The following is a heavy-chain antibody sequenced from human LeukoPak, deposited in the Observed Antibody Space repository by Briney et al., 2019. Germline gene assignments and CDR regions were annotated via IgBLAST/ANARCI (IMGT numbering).Heavy chain of an antibody. J-gene: IGHJ4*02. D-gene: IGHD5-12*01. CDR2: IYYNGHT. CDR3: ARADGRLATDIDY. Sequence: SETLSLTCTVSGGSISNGGYYWSWIRQLPGKGLEWIGYIYYNGHTYYNPSLKSRVVISVDTSKNQFSLKLSSVTAADTAVYYCARADGRLATDIDYWGRGTLVTVSS. V-gene: IGHV4-31*03. CDR1: GGSISNGGYY.